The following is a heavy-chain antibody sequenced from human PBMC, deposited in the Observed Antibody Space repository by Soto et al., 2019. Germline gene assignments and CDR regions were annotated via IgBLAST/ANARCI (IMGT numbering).Heavy chain of an antibody. CDR1: GFTLSSYW. CDR2: IKSDGTYT. Sequence: GGSLRLSCAASGFTLSSYWMHWVRQAPGKGLVWVSRIKSDGTYTNYADSVKGRFTISRDNAKNTLYLQMNSLRAEDTAVYYCASGGSGYYDYWGQGTLVTVSS. CDR3: ASGGSGYYDY. V-gene: IGHV3-74*01. J-gene: IGHJ4*02. D-gene: IGHD3-22*01.